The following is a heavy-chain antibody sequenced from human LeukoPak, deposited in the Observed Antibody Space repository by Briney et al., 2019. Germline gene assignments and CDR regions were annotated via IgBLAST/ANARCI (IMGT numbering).Heavy chain of an antibody. J-gene: IGHJ4*02. CDR3: ARDSSSGYELDFDY. Sequence: GGSLRLSCAASGFTFSNYVMSWVRQAPGKGLEWVSGISGSGGSTHYADSVKGRFTISRDNAKNSLYLQMNSLRAEDTAVYYCARDSSSGYELDFDYWGQGTLVTVSS. CDR1: GFTFSNYV. D-gene: IGHD5-12*01. V-gene: IGHV3-23*01. CDR2: ISGSGGST.